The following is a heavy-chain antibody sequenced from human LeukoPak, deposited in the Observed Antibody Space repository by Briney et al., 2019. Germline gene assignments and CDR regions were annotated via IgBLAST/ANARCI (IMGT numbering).Heavy chain of an antibody. V-gene: IGHV4-61*02. CDR3: ARHETYDYSICWFDP. Sequence: SETLSLTCTVSGASVATGDYYWTWIRQPAGKTLEWIGRIYSSGYTVYSPSLKSRVTISLDTSKNQFSLTLNSVTDADTAVYYCARHETYDYSICWFDPWGQGTLVTVSS. CDR1: GASVATGDYY. CDR2: IYSSGYT. J-gene: IGHJ5*02. D-gene: IGHD4-11*01.